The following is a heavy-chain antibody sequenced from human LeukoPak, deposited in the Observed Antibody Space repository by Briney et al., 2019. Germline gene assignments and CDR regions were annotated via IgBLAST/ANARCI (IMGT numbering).Heavy chain of an antibody. CDR3: ARDSGVYFDY. Sequence: ASVKVSCKASGDTFTGYYMHWVRQAPGQGLEWMGWINPNSGGTNYAQKFQGRVTMTRATSISTAYMELSRLRSDDTAVYYCARDSGVYFDYWGQGTLVTVSS. CDR2: INPNSGGT. J-gene: IGHJ4*02. V-gene: IGHV1-2*02. D-gene: IGHD6-25*01. CDR1: GDTFTGYY.